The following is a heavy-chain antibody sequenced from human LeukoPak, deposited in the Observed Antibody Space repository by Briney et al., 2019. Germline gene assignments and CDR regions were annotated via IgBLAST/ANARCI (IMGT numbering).Heavy chain of an antibody. CDR2: INPNSNDT. Sequence: ASVKVSCKASGYTFTSYYMHWVRQAPGQGLEWMGGINPNSNDTNSAQTFQGRVTMTTDASSRTAYMELTSLRSDDTAVYYCARRSSGWFHSFDCWGQGTLVTVSS. D-gene: IGHD6-19*01. CDR3: ARRSSGWFHSFDC. V-gene: IGHV1-2*02. J-gene: IGHJ4*02. CDR1: GYTFTSYY.